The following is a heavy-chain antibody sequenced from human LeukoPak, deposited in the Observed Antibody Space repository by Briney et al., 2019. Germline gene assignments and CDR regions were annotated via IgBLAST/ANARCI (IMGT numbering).Heavy chain of an antibody. CDR2: ISSSGSTI. CDR1: GFTFSSYE. Sequence: GGSLRLSCAASGFTFSSYEMNWVRQAPGKGLEWVSYISSSGSTIYYADSVKGRFTISRDNAKNSLYLQMNSLRAEDTAVYYCAKNTVANYYYYYMDVWGKGTTVTISS. J-gene: IGHJ6*03. D-gene: IGHD4-23*01. CDR3: AKNTVANYYYYYMDV. V-gene: IGHV3-48*03.